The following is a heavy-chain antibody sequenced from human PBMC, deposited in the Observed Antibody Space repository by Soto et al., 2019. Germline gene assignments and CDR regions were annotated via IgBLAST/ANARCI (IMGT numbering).Heavy chain of an antibody. CDR2: INPRGGST. CDR3: ARARRIAPLPFGRAV. V-gene: IGHV1-46*01. D-gene: IGHD6-6*01. Sequence: ASVKVSCKASGYTFTSDYMHWVRQAPGQGLEWMGIINPRGGSTTYAQKFQGRMIMTADTSTSTVFMELSSLRSEDTAVYYCARARRIAPLPFGRAVGGKGTTATAPS. CDR1: GYTFTSDY. J-gene: IGHJ6*04.